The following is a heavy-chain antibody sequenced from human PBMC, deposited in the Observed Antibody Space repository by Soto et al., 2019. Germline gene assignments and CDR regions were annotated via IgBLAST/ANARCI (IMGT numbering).Heavy chain of an antibody. CDR2: IWYDGSNK. D-gene: IGHD6-6*01. Sequence: QVQLVESGGGVVQPGRSLRLSCAASGFTVSSYGMHWVRQAPGKGLEWVAVIWYDGSNKYYADSVKGRFTISRDNSKNTLYLQMNSLRAEDTAVYYCARGEQLVLDYWGQGTLVTVSS. J-gene: IGHJ4*02. CDR3: ARGEQLVLDY. CDR1: GFTVSSYG. V-gene: IGHV3-33*01.